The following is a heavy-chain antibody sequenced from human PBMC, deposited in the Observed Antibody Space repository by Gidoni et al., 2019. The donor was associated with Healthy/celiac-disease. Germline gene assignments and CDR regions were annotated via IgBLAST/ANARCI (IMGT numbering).Heavy chain of an antibody. D-gene: IGHD3-16*02. CDR3: AREGDDYIWGSYRCFDY. Sequence: QVQLVESGGGVVQPGRSRRLSCAASGFTVCSYAMPWVRQAPGKGLEGVAVISYDESNKYYADSVKGRFTISRDNSKNTLYLQMNSLRAEDTAVYYCAREGDDYIWGSYRCFDYWGQGTLVTVSS. CDR2: ISYDESNK. CDR1: GFTVCSYA. V-gene: IGHV3-30-3*01. J-gene: IGHJ4*02.